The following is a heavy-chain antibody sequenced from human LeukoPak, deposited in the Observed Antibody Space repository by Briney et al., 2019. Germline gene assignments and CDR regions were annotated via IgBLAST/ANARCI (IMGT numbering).Heavy chain of an antibody. CDR3: ARIVPALSTYYYYYYMDV. V-gene: IGHV4-59*11. CDR1: GGSISSHY. Sequence: SETLSLTCTVSGGSISSHYWSWIRQPPGKGLEWIGYIYYSGSTNYNPSLKSRVTISVDTSKNQFSLKLSSVTAADTAVYYCARIVPALSTYYYYYYMDVWGKGTTVTVSS. J-gene: IGHJ6*03. D-gene: IGHD2-2*01. CDR2: IYYSGST.